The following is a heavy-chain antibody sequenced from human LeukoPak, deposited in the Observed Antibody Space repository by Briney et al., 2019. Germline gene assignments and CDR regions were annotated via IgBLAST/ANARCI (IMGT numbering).Heavy chain of an antibody. CDR2: IYHSGST. V-gene: IGHV4-38-2*02. D-gene: IGHD6-13*01. Sequence: SETLSLTCTVSGYSISSGYYWGWIRQPPGKGLEWIGSIYHSGSTYYNPSLKSRVTISVDTSKNQFSLKLSSVTAADTAVYYCARVSTSWYQDWYFDLWGRGTLVTVSS. CDR3: ARVSTSWYQDWYFDL. CDR1: GYSISSGYY. J-gene: IGHJ2*01.